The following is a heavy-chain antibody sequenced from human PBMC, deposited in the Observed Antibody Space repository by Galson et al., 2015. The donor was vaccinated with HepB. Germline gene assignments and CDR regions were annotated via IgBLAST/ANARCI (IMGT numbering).Heavy chain of an antibody. CDR2: ISFDGTNK. CDR3: ATHYNHYSPGLGDRRRRSTSQTQTVY. V-gene: IGHV3-30-3*01. Sequence: SLRLSCAASGFAFSSYSMHWVRQAPGKGLQWVAVISFDGTNKYYADSVKGRFTISRDNSKNMLDLQMNSLGFEDTAVYYCATHYNHYSPGLGDRRRRSTSQTQTVYWGQGTLVTVSS. J-gene: IGHJ4*02. CDR1: GFAFSSYS. D-gene: IGHD1-14*01.